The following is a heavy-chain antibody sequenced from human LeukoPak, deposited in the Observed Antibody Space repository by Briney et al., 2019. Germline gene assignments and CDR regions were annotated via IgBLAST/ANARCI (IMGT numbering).Heavy chain of an antibody. V-gene: IGHV3-23*01. Sequence: GGSLRLSCAASGFTFSSYAMSWVRQAPGKGLEWVSAISGSGGSTYYADSVKGRFTISRDNSKNTLYLQMNSLRAEDTAVYYCAKGGDDYHDSSGYPRFCAFDIWGQGTMVTVSS. CDR1: GFTFSSYA. CDR3: AKGGDDYHDSSGYPRFCAFDI. CDR2: ISGSGGST. D-gene: IGHD3-22*01. J-gene: IGHJ3*02.